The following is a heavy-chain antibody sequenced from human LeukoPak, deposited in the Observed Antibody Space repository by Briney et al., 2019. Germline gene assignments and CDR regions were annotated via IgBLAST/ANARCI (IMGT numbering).Heavy chain of an antibody. Sequence: SETLSLTCTVSGGSISSYYWSWIRQPPGKGLEWIGYIYYSGSTSYNPSLKSRVTISVDTSKNQFSLKLSSVTAADTGVYYCARGPGGIRAFDIWGQGTMVTVSS. CDR1: GGSISSYY. D-gene: IGHD3-3*02. J-gene: IGHJ3*02. CDR2: IYYSGST. CDR3: ARGPGGIRAFDI. V-gene: IGHV4-59*08.